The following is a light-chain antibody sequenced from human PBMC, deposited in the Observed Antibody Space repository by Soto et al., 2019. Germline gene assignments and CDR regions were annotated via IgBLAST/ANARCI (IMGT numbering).Light chain of an antibody. Sequence: EIVLTQSPGTLSLSPGERATLSCRASQSVSSDYLAWYQQKPGQAPRLLIYGASSRATGIPDRFSGSGCGTDFTLTISRLEPEDFAVYSCQQYGSSPLTFGGGTKVEIK. CDR2: GAS. CDR3: QQYGSSPLT. J-gene: IGKJ4*01. CDR1: QSVSSDY. V-gene: IGKV3-20*01.